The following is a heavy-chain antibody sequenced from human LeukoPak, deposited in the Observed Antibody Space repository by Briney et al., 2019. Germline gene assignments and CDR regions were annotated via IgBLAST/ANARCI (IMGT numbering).Heavy chain of an antibody. V-gene: IGHV1-69*13. CDR3: ARSFSQSGGAFDI. Sequence: SVKVSCKASGGTFSSYAISWVRQAPGQGLEWMGGIIPIFGTANYAQKFQGRVTITADESTSTAYMELSSLRSEDTAVYYCARSFSQSGGAFDIWGQGTMVTVSS. CDR2: IIPIFGTA. J-gene: IGHJ3*02. CDR1: GGTFSSYA. D-gene: IGHD3-16*01.